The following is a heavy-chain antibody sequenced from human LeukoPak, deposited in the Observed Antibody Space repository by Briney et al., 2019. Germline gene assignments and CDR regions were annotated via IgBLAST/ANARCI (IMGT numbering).Heavy chain of an antibody. V-gene: IGHV4-59*12. Sequence: SETLSLTCTVSGGSIMYYYWSWIRQSPGKGLEWIGYIYYNGSTNYNPSLKSRVSISVDTSKNQFSLKLSSVTAADTAVYYCARGRRGYSYGNWGQGTLVTVSS. D-gene: IGHD5-18*01. CDR3: ARGRRGYSYGN. CDR2: IYYNGST. CDR1: GGSIMYYY. J-gene: IGHJ4*02.